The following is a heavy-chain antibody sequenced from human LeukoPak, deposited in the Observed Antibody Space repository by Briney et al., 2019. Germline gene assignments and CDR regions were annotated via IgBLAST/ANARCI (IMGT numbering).Heavy chain of an antibody. CDR2: ISYDGSNK. V-gene: IGHV3-30*03. J-gene: IGHJ4*02. D-gene: IGHD6-13*01. CDR3: ALSSSWYGGFFDY. Sequence: GGSLRLSCAASGFTFSSYGMHWVRQAPGKGLEWVAVISYDGSNKYYADSVKGRFTISRDNSKNTLYLQVNSLRAEDTAVYYCALSSSWYGGFFDYWGQGTLVTVS. CDR1: GFTFSSYG.